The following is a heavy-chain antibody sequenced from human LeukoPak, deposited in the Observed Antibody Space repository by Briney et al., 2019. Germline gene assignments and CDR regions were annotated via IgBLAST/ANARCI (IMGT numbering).Heavy chain of an antibody. CDR2: IYYSGST. CDR1: GGSISSSSYY. V-gene: IGHV4-39*01. Sequence: PSETLSLTCTVPGGSISSSSYYWGWIRQPPGKGLEWIGNIYYSGSTYYNPSFKSRLTISVDTSKNQFSLKLSSVTAADTAVYYCASLRTGDFDYWGQGALVTVSS. D-gene: IGHD3-10*01. CDR3: ASLRTGDFDY. J-gene: IGHJ4*02.